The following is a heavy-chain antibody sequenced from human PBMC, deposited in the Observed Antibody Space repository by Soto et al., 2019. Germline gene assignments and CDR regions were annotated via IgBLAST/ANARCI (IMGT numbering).Heavy chain of an antibody. J-gene: IGHJ6*02. V-gene: IGHV1-69*12. CDR2: IIPIFGTA. CDR3: ASPTKPLYYYYGMDV. Sequence: QVQLVQSGAEVKKPGSSVKVSCKASGGTFSSYAISWVRQAPGQELEWMGGIIPIFGTANYAQKFQGRVTMTADESTSTAYMELSSLRSEATAVYYCASPTKPLYYYYGMDVWGQGTTGTVSS. CDR1: GGTFSSYA. D-gene: IGHD1-1*01.